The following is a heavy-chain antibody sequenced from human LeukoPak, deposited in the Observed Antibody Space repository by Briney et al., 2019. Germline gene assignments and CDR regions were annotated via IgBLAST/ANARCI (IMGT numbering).Heavy chain of an antibody. J-gene: IGHJ4*02. CDR2: MYTSGST. V-gene: IGHV4-61*10. D-gene: IGHD5-24*01. CDR1: GGSVSSGNYY. Sequence: SETLSLTCTVSGGSVSSGNYYWSWIRQPAGKVMEWIGRMYTSGSTNYNPSLKSRVTISVDTSKNQFSLKLSSVTAADTAVYYCARERWDGYNWGSFDYWGQGTLVTVSS. CDR3: ARERWDGYNWGSFDY.